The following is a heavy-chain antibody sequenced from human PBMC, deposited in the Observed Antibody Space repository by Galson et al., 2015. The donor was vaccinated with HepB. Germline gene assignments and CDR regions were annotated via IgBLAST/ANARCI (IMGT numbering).Heavy chain of an antibody. Sequence: SVKVSCKASGYTFTGYYMHWVRQAPGQGLEWMGRINPNSGGANYAQKFQGRVTMTRDTSISTAYMELSRLRSDDTAVYYCARPGGAAANHRSCWYFVLWGRGTLVTASS. CDR3: ARPGGAAANHRSCWYFVL. D-gene: IGHD2-2*01. CDR1: GYTFTGYY. V-gene: IGHV1-2*06. CDR2: INPNSGGA. J-gene: IGHJ2*01.